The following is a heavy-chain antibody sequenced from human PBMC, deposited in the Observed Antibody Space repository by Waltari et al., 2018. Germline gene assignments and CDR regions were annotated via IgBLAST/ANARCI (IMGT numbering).Heavy chain of an antibody. CDR3: VRDEPGDGLDY. Sequence: VQLVESGGGVVQPGRSLRLSCATSGFTFSTYWMHWVRQAPGKGLMWVAHIESDESRTTYAESVKGRFTISRDNAKNTVYLQMNSLRDEDTAVYYCVRDEPGDGLDYWGQGTLVTVSS. CDR2: IESDESRT. CDR1: GFTFSTYW. D-gene: IGHD7-27*01. J-gene: IGHJ4*02. V-gene: IGHV3-74*03.